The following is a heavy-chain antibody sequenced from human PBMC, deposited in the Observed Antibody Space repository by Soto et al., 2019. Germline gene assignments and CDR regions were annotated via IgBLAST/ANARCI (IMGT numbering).Heavy chain of an antibody. D-gene: IGHD3-9*01. Sequence: PSATLSLTCTVSGGSVSSGSYYWSWIRQPPGKGLEWSGYIYYSGRTNYTPPLKSRVAVSVDTSKNQFSPRLSSVTAADTAVYYCARDPAYYDIVTGMEPYGMDVLGQGTTVTVSS. CDR2: IYYSGRT. V-gene: IGHV4-61*01. CDR1: GGSVSSGSYY. CDR3: ARDPAYYDIVTGMEPYGMDV. J-gene: IGHJ6*02.